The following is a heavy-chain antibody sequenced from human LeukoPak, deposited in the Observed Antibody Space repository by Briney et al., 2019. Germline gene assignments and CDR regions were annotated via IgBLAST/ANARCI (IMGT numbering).Heavy chain of an antibody. CDR1: GFTFNNYA. CDR2: FSGSGSGT. J-gene: IGHJ4*02. Sequence: PGGSLRLSCAASGFTFNNYAMAWVRQAPGKGLGWVAGFSGSGSGTYYADSVKGRFTISRDNSRTMVYLQMDRLRAEDTAIYYCAKDHTWEPAPSHFNYWAQGTLVTVSA. CDR3: AKDHTWEPAPSHFNY. V-gene: IGHV3-23*01. D-gene: IGHD1-14*01.